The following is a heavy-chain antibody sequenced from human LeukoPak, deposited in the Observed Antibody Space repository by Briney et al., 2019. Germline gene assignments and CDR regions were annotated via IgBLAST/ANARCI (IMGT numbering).Heavy chain of an antibody. CDR2: IYTSGST. D-gene: IGHD6-19*01. CDR3: ARDRGSSGWFDY. J-gene: IGHJ4*02. Sequence: PSETLSLTCTVSGGSISSSSYYWSWIRQPAGKGLEWIGHIYTSGSTDYNPSLKSRVTISVDTSKNQFSLKLNSVTAADTAVYYCARDRGSSGWFDYWGQGSLVTVSS. V-gene: IGHV4-61*09. CDR1: GGSISSSSYY.